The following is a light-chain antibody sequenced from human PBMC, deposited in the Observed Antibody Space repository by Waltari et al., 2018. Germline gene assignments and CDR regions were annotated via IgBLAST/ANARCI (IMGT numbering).Light chain of an antibody. CDR2: KAT. Sequence: QTVVTQEPSLSVSPGGTVTLTCALSSGSISSTSYATWYQQTPGQAPRTLVYKATSRSSGVPDRFSGSILGNKAALTITGARADDESDYYCSLYMGSGMWVFGGGTKLTVL. CDR1: SGSISSTSY. V-gene: IGLV8-61*01. J-gene: IGLJ3*02. CDR3: SLYMGSGMWV.